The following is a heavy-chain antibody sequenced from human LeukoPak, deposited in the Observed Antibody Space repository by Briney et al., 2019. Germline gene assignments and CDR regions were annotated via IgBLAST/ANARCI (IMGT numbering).Heavy chain of an antibody. CDR1: GGSFSGYY. D-gene: IGHD4-17*01. CDR2: IHTSGST. Sequence: PSETLSLTCAVYGGSFSGYYWSWIRQPAGKGLEWIGRIHTSGSTNYNPSLKSRVTMSVDTSKNQFSLKLSSVTAADTAVYYCARDIYGDYSCDYWGQGTLVTVSS. V-gene: IGHV4-59*10. J-gene: IGHJ4*02. CDR3: ARDIYGDYSCDY.